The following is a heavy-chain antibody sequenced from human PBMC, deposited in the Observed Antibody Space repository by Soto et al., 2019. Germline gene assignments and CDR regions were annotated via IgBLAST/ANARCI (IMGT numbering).Heavy chain of an antibody. Sequence: ASVKVSCKASGYTFTVYYVHCVLQSPGQGLEWVGWINPNSGATTYAQKFLGRVTMTRDTSIITAHMELSSLTSDDTAMYYCARDMVSTIGDFDYWGQGTLVTVSS. CDR2: INPNSGAT. CDR1: GYTFTVYY. J-gene: IGHJ4*02. V-gene: IGHV1-2*02. D-gene: IGHD3-16*01. CDR3: ARDMVSTIGDFDY.